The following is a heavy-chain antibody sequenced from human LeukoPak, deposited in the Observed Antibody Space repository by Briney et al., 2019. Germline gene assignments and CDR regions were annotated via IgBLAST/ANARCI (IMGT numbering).Heavy chain of an antibody. CDR1: GFTFDDYA. J-gene: IGHJ4*02. V-gene: IGHV3-9*01. CDR3: AKVACSSIACYSDY. CDR2: ISWNSGTI. Sequence: PGGSLRLSCAASGFTFDDYAMHWVRQAPGKGLEWVSGISWNSGTIGYADSVKGRFTISRDNAKKSLYLQMNSLRAEDTAFYYCAKVACSSIACYSDYWGQGTLVTVSS. D-gene: IGHD2-2*01.